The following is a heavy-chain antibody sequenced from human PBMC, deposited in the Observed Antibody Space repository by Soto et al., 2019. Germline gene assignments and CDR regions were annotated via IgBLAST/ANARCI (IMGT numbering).Heavy chain of an antibody. CDR3: ARHDAGIRSSWGN. V-gene: IGHV4-59*08. CDR1: GDSISSSY. CDR2: IYYSGST. J-gene: IGHJ4*02. D-gene: IGHD6-13*01. Sequence: PSETLSLTCTVSGDSISSSYWSWIRQPPGKGLEWIGYIYYSGSTTYNPSLKSRVTISVDTSKNRFSLKLASVTAADTAVYYCARHDAGIRSSWGNWGPGALVTVSS.